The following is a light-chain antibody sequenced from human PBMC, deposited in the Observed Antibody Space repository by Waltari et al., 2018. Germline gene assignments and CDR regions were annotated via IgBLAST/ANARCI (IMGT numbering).Light chain of an antibody. Sequence: EIVLTQSPGTLSLSPGERATLSCRARQSVSSSYLTWYQQKPGQAPRVLIHGASNRDTGIPDRFSGSGSGTDFTLTISRLEPEDFAVYYCQQYGSSPWTFGQGTKVEIK. CDR1: QSVSSSY. V-gene: IGKV3-20*01. CDR2: GAS. J-gene: IGKJ1*01. CDR3: QQYGSSPWT.